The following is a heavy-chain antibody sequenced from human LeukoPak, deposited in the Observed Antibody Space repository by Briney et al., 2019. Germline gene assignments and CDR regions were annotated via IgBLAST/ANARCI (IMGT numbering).Heavy chain of an antibody. J-gene: IGHJ1*01. Sequence: PSETLSLTCTVSGGSISSYYWSWIQQPPGKGLEWIGYIYYSGSTNYNPSLKSRVTISVDTSKNQFSLKLSSVTAADTAVYYCARARSSGYYYRPEYFQHWGQGTLVTVSS. V-gene: IGHV4-59*01. CDR1: GGSISSYY. CDR3: ARARSSGYYYRPEYFQH. D-gene: IGHD3-22*01. CDR2: IYYSGST.